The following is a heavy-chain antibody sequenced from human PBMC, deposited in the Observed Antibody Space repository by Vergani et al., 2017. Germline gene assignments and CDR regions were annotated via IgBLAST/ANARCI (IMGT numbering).Heavy chain of an antibody. CDR2: INPNSGGT. CDR1: GYTFTGYY. CDR3: ARGEGVVVPAAMVVSPGYYGMDV. V-gene: IGHV1-2*02. Sequence: QVQLVQSGAEVKKPGASVKVSCKASGYTFTGYYMHWVRQAPGQGLEWMGWINPNSGGTNYAQKFQGRVTMTRDTSISAAYMGLSRLRSDDTAVYYCARGEGVVVPAAMVVSPGYYGMDVWGQGTTVTVSS. J-gene: IGHJ6*02. D-gene: IGHD2-2*01.